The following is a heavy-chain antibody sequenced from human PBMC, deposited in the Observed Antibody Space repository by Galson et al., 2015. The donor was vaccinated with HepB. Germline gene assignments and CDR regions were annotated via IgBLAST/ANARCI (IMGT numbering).Heavy chain of an antibody. CDR2: INPDGSEK. V-gene: IGHV3-7*03. Sequence: SLRLSCAASDFTFSNYWMNWVRQAPGKGLEWVANINPDGSEKYYVASLKGRFTISRDNAKNSLYLQMDSLRAADTAVYYCARRISLVRGLITRPDYYYGMDVWGQGTAVTVAS. J-gene: IGHJ6*02. CDR3: ARRISLVRGLITRPDYYYGMDV. D-gene: IGHD3-10*01. CDR1: DFTFSNYW.